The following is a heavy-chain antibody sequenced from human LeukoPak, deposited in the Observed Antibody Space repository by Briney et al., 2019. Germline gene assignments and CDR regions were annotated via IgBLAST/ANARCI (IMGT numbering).Heavy chain of an antibody. D-gene: IGHD1-26*01. V-gene: IGHV4-59*12. CDR1: GGSISSYY. J-gene: IGHJ6*02. CDR3: ARGRRGVVGATYPFYYYGMDV. CDR2: NYYSGST. Sequence: PSETLSLTCTVSGGSISSYYWSWIRQPPGKGLEWIGYNYYSGSTNYNPSLKSRVTISGDTSNNQFSLKFRSVTAADTAVYYCARGRRGVVGATYPFYYYGMDVWGQGTTVTVSS.